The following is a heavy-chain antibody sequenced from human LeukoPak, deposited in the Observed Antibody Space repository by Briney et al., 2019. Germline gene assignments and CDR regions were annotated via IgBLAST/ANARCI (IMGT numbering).Heavy chain of an antibody. D-gene: IGHD1-1*01. CDR1: GLTFSNYW. V-gene: IGHV3-7*01. Sequence: GGSLRLSCVVSGLTFSNYWMIWVRQAPGKGLESVAIIKEDGSAKYYLDSVKGRFTISRDNAKNSLYLEMNSLRAEDTAVYYCARDYWRSIDHWGQGTLVTVSS. J-gene: IGHJ4*02. CDR3: ARDYWRSIDH. CDR2: IKEDGSAK.